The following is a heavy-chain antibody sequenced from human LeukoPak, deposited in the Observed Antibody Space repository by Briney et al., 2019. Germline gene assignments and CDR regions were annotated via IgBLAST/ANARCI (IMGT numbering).Heavy chain of an antibody. J-gene: IGHJ4*02. CDR1: GYTFTSYG. D-gene: IGHD4-17*01. CDR2: ISAYNGNT. Sequence: ASVKVSCKASGYTFTSYGISWVRQAPGQGLEWMGWISAYNGNTNYAQKLQGRVTMTTDTSTSTAYMELRSLRSDDMAVCYCARADYGDYYGNYWGQGTLVTVSS. V-gene: IGHV1-18*03. CDR3: ARADYGDYYGNY.